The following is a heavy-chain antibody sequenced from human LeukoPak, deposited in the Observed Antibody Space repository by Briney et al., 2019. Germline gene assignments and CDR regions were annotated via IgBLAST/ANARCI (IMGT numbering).Heavy chain of an antibody. CDR2: IYISGST. CDR1: GGSISSSTYS. D-gene: IGHD1-26*01. Sequence: SETLSLTCTVSGGSISSSTYSWGWIRQPAGKGLEWIGRIYISGSTNYNPSLKSRVTMSVDTSKNQFSLKLSSVTAADTAVYYCARGTPDSGRYHPFDYWGQGTLVTVSS. CDR3: ARGTPDSGRYHPFDY. J-gene: IGHJ4*02. V-gene: IGHV4-61*02.